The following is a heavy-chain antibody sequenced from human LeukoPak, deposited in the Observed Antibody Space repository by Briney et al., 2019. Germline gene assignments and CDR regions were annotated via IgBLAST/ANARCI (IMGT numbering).Heavy chain of an antibody. CDR3: ARTFDCSSTSCYTGFDY. CDR2: IYSSGST. CDR1: GGSFSGYY. Sequence: SETLSLTCAVYGGSFSGYYWSWIRQHPGKGLEWIGYIYSSGSTYYNPSLESRVSISLDTSKNQFSLKLSSVTAADTAVYYCARTFDCSSTSCYTGFDYWGLGTLVTVSS. D-gene: IGHD2-2*02. V-gene: IGHV4-31*11. J-gene: IGHJ4*02.